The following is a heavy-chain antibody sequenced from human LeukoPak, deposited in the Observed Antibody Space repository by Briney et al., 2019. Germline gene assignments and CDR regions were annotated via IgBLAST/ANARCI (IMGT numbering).Heavy chain of an antibody. CDR3: ARGIRLTSVVEYLF. V-gene: IGHV3-11*06. CDR2: ISDSSGYT. J-gene: IGHJ4*02. CDR1: GFTFSDYY. D-gene: IGHD4-23*01. Sequence: GGSLRLSCAASGFTFSDYYMSWIRPAPGKGLEWVSYISDSSGYTNYADSVKGRFTISRDNAKNSLYLQMNSLRAEDTAVYYCARGIRLTSVVEYLFWGQGTLVTVSS.